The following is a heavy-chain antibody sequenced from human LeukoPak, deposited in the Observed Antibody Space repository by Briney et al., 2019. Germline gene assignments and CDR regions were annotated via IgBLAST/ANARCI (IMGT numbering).Heavy chain of an antibody. Sequence: GGSLRLSCAASGFPFSSYEMNWVRQAPGKGLEWVSYISSSGSTIYYADSVKGRFTISRDNAKYSLYLQMNSLRAEDTAVYYCARERQQLGYYYGMDVWGQGTTVTVSS. D-gene: IGHD6-13*01. CDR1: GFPFSSYE. V-gene: IGHV3-48*03. CDR2: ISSSGSTI. CDR3: ARERQQLGYYYGMDV. J-gene: IGHJ6*02.